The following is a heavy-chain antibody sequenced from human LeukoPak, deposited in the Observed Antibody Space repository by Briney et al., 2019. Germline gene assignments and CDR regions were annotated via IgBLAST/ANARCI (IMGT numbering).Heavy chain of an antibody. CDR1: GFTFSNAW. J-gene: IGHJ4*02. D-gene: IGHD3-10*01. Sequence: GGSLRLSCAASGFTFSNAWMSWVRQAPGKGLEWVGRIKSKTDGGTTDYAAPVKGRFTISRDDSKNTLYLQMNSLKTEDTAVYYCTTDQWLLWFGELPPIDYWGQGTLVTVSS. CDR3: TTDQWLLWFGELPPIDY. V-gene: IGHV3-15*01. CDR2: IKSKTDGGTT.